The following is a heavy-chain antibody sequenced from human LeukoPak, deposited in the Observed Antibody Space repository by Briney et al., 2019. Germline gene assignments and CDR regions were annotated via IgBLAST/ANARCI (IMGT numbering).Heavy chain of an antibody. D-gene: IGHD3-3*01. J-gene: IGHJ5*02. V-gene: IGHV3-23*01. CDR1: GFTFSTYA. Sequence: PGGSLRLSCAASGFTFSTYAMSWVRQAPGKGLEWVSGLTGGGGGTSYADSVKGRFTISRDNSKNTLYLQMNSLRAEDTAVYYCAKDPSHYDFWSGYCGGWFDPWGQGTLVTVSS. CDR2: LTGGGGGT. CDR3: AKDPSHYDFWSGYCGGWFDP.